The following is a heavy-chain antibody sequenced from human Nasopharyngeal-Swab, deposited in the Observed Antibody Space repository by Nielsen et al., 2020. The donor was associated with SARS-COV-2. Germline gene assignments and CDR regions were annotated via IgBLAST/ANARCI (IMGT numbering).Heavy chain of an antibody. V-gene: IGHV1-24*01. J-gene: IGHJ5*02. CDR1: GYTLTELS. D-gene: IGHD6-19*01. CDR3: ATAAVAGNAGWFDP. Sequence: ASVKVSCKVSGYTLTELSMHWVRQAPGKGLEWMGGFDPEDGETIYAQKFQGRVTMTEDTSSDTAYMELSSLRSEDTAVYYCATAAVAGNAGWFDPWGQGTLVTVSS. CDR2: FDPEDGET.